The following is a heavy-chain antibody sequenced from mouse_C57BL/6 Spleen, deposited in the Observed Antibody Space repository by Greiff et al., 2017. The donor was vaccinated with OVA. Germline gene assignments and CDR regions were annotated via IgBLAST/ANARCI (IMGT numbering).Heavy chain of an antibody. V-gene: IGHV5-4*01. J-gene: IGHJ1*03. CDR3: ARDTVYCYGSSYWYFDV. Sequence: EVQLVESGGGLVKPGGSLKLSCAASGFTFSSYAMSWVRQTPEKRLEWVATISDGGSYTYYPDNVKGRFTISRDNAKSNLYLQMSHLKSEDTAVYYCARDTVYCYGSSYWYFDVWGTGTTVTVSS. D-gene: IGHD1-1*01. CDR2: ISDGGSYT. CDR1: GFTFSSYA.